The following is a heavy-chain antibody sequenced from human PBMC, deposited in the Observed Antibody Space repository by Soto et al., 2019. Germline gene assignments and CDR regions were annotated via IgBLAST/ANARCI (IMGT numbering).Heavy chain of an antibody. D-gene: IGHD2-2*03. J-gene: IGHJ6*02. CDR3: AKDRTWGVGIVVVPATRGYYYGMDV. CDR2: ISYDGSNK. Sequence: GGSLRLSCAASGFTFSSYGMHWVRQAPGKGLEWVAVISYDGSNKYYADSVKGRFTISRDNSKNTLYLQMNSLRAEDTAVYYCAKDRTWGVGIVVVPATRGYYYGMDVWGQGTTVTVSS. CDR1: GFTFSSYG. V-gene: IGHV3-30*18.